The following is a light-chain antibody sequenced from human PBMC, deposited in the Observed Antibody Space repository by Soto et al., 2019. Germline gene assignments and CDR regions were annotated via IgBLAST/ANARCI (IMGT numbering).Light chain of an antibody. CDR3: HQYGSSQK. J-gene: IGKJ1*01. Sequence: EIVLTQPPGTLSLSPGERATLSCRASQTVGSSFLAWFQHKPGQAPRLLIYGASTRATGIPDRFSGSGSGTDFTLTISRLEPEDFAVYYCHQYGSSQKFGQGTKVDIK. CDR2: GAS. CDR1: QTVGSSF. V-gene: IGKV3-20*01.